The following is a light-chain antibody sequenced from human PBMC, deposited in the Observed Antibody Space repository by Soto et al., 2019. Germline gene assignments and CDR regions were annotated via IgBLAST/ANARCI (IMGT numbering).Light chain of an antibody. V-gene: IGLV2-14*01. CDR2: EVS. J-gene: IGLJ1*01. CDR3: SSYTTSGTRV. CDR1: TXDVGGYSF. Sequence: QSALTQPASVSGSPGQSITISCTGTTXDVGGYSFVSWYQLHPGKAPKLMIYEVSNRPSGVSNRFSGSKSGNTASLTISGLQAEDESDYYCSSYTTSGTRVFGTGTKVNVL.